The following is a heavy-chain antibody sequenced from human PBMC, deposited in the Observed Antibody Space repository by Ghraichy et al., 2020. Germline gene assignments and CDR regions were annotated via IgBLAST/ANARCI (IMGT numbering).Heavy chain of an antibody. CDR1: GGSISSYY. CDR2: IYYSGST. V-gene: IGHV4-59*01. D-gene: IGHD6-19*01. J-gene: IGHJ4*01. CDR3: ARDSSGFDY. Sequence: SETLSLTCTVSGGSISSYYWSWIRQPPGKGLEWIGYIYYSGSTNYNPSLKSRVTISVDTSKNQFSLKLSSVTAADTAVYYCARDSSGFDYWGHGTLVTVSS.